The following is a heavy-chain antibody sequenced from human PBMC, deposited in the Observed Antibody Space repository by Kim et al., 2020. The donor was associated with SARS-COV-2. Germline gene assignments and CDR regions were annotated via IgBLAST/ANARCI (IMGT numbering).Heavy chain of an antibody. J-gene: IGHJ4*02. CDR2: ILYDGRNK. V-gene: IGHV3-30*04. CDR3: AREVGAKDY. CDR1: GFIFSTCT. D-gene: IGHD1-26*01. Sequence: GGSLRLSCAASGFIFSTCTMHWVRQAPGKGLEWPGILYDGRNKYYADSVKGRFTISRDNSKNTLHLQMNSLRPEDTAVYYCAREVGAKDYWGQGTLVTVSS.